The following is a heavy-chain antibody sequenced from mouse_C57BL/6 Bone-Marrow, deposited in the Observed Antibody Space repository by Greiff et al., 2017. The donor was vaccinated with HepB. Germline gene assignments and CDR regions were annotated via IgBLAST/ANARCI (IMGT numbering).Heavy chain of an antibody. Sequence: QVQLQQSGAELVKPGASVKISCKASGYAFSSYWMNWVKQRPGKGLEWIGQIYPGDGDTNYNGKFKGKATLTADKSSSTAYMQLSSLTSEDSAVYFCARYVVTTWYFDYWGQGTTLTVSS. CDR1: GYAFSSYW. CDR2: IYPGDGDT. J-gene: IGHJ2*01. D-gene: IGHD2-2*01. CDR3: ARYVVTTWYFDY. V-gene: IGHV1-80*01.